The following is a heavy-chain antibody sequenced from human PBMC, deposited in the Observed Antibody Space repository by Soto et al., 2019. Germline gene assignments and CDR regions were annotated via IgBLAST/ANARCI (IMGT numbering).Heavy chain of an antibody. Sequence: PGWSLRLSCASSVFTFINYALSWVRQAPGKGLEWVSAISGSGASTYYADSVKGRFTISRDNSKNTLYLQMNSLRAEDTAIYYCASGGYCSSTSCYGGMDVWGQGTTVTVSS. CDR2: ISGSGAST. CDR1: VFTFINYA. V-gene: IGHV3-23*01. D-gene: IGHD2-2*01. CDR3: ASGGYCSSTSCYGGMDV. J-gene: IGHJ6*02.